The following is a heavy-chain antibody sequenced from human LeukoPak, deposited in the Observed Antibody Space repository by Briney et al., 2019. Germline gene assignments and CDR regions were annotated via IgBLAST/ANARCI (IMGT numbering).Heavy chain of an antibody. CDR3: ARDPATYWYDSSGADY. CDR1: GYTFTGYY. J-gene: IGHJ4*02. Sequence: ASVKVSCKASGYTFTGYYMHWVRQAPGQGLEWMGWINPNSGGTNYAQKFQGRVTMNRDTSISTAYMELSRLRSDDTAVYYCARDPATYWYDSSGADYWGQGTLVTVSS. V-gene: IGHV1-2*02. CDR2: INPNSGGT. D-gene: IGHD3-22*01.